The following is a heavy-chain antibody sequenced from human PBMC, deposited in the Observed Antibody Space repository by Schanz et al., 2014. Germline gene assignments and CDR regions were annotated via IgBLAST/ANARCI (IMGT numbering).Heavy chain of an antibody. V-gene: IGHV3-11*04. Sequence: QVQLVESGGGLVKPGGSLRLSCAASGFIFSNYGMHWVRQAPGKGLEWVSALSGSGGSTYYADSVKGRFTISRDNAKNSLYLQMNTLRAEDTAVYYCARPRFDYGEVDYWGQGTLVTVSS. CDR1: GFIFSNYG. CDR2: LSGSGGST. D-gene: IGHD4-17*01. J-gene: IGHJ4*02. CDR3: ARPRFDYGEVDY.